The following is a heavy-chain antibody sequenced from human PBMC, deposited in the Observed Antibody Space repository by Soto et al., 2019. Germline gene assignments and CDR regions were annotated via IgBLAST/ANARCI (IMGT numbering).Heavy chain of an antibody. V-gene: IGHV3-23*01. CDR2: ISRSGGGT. Sequence: EVQLLESGGGLVRPGGSLRLSCAASGVPFSTYAMSWVRQAPGKGLEWVSAISRSGGGTYYAASVKGRFPVSRDNPETMLYLQMNSLRAEDTAVYFCAKGSASTYYFDSWGQGTLVTVSS. D-gene: IGHD6-19*01. CDR1: GVPFSTYA. CDR3: AKGSASTYYFDS. J-gene: IGHJ4*02.